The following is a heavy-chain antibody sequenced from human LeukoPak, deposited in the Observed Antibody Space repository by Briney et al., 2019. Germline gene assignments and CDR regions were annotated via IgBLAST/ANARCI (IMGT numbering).Heavy chain of an antibody. V-gene: IGHV1-2*02. J-gene: IGHJ4*02. Sequence: ASVKVSCKASGYTFTGYYMHWVRQAPGQGLKWMGWINPNSGGTNYAQKFQGRVTMTRDTSISTAYMELSRLRSDDTAVYYCARDRRYYDSSGYLSLYDYWGQGTLVTVSS. CDR3: ARDRRYYDSSGYLSLYDY. D-gene: IGHD3-22*01. CDR2: INPNSGGT. CDR1: GYTFTGYY.